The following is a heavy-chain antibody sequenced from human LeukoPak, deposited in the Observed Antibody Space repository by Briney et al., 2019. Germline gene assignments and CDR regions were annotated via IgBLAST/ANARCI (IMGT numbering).Heavy chain of an antibody. CDR2: IYYSGNT. CDR1: GGSISSSSYY. D-gene: IGHD1-26*01. CDR3: ARVGPLVVFRGASTQPNFDY. V-gene: IGHV4-39*01. J-gene: IGHJ4*02. Sequence: SETLSLTCTVSGGSISSSSYYWGWIRQPPGKGLEWMGSIYYSGNTYYNASLKSQVSISIDTSKNQFSLKLSSVTAADTAVYYCARVGPLVVFRGASTQPNFDYWGQGTLVTVSS.